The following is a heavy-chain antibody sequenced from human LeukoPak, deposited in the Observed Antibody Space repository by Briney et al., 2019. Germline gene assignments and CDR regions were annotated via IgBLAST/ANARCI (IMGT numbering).Heavy chain of an antibody. Sequence: SETLSLTCAVYGGSFSGYYWSWIRQPPGKGMEWIGEINHSGSTNYNPSLKSRVPISVETSKKQFSLKLSSVSAADTAVNYCARGRGLWFGEHNWFDPWGQGTLVTVSS. CDR2: INHSGST. D-gene: IGHD3-10*01. CDR3: ARGRGLWFGEHNWFDP. V-gene: IGHV4-34*01. CDR1: GGSFSGYY. J-gene: IGHJ5*02.